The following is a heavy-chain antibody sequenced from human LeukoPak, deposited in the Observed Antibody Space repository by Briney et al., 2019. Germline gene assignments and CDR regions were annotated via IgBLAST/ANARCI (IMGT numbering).Heavy chain of an antibody. CDR3: ARDRRITMVRGVMSHAFDI. Sequence: ASVKLSCTVSGYTFTSCGISWVRQAPGQGLEWMGWISAYNGNTNYAQKLQGRVTMTADTSTSTAYMELRSLRSDDTAVYCCARDRRITMVRGVMSHAFDICGQGTIVTVSS. CDR2: ISAYNGNT. D-gene: IGHD3-10*01. CDR1: GYTFTSCG. J-gene: IGHJ3*02. V-gene: IGHV1-18*01.